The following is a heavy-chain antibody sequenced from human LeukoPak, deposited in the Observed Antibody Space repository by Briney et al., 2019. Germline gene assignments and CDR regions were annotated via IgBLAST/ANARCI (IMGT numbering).Heavy chain of an antibody. J-gene: IGHJ4*02. Sequence: PSETLSLTCTVSGSSISNYYWGWIRQAPGKGLEWIGSIYYSGNTYYNSSLKSRVTISLDTSKNQFSLNLFSVTAADTAMYYCTRANGYGLIXYWGXGTLVTVSS. D-gene: IGHD3-10*01. CDR2: IYYSGNT. CDR1: GSSISNYY. V-gene: IGHV4-39*07. CDR3: TRANGYGLIXY.